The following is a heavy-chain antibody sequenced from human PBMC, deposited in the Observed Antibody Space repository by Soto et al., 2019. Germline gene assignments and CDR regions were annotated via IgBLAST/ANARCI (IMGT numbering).Heavy chain of an antibody. CDR1: CGSLSSYY. CDR3: ARAGYDYIWGSYRQFDH. D-gene: IGHD3-16*02. J-gene: IGHJ4*02. Sequence: SGTLSLTCTVSCGSLSSYYLGWIRPAPRKGLEWIGYIYYSGSTNYNPSLKSRVTISVDTSKNQFSLKLSSVTAADTAVYYCARAGYDYIWGSYRQFDHWGQGTLVTVSS. V-gene: IGHV4-59*01. CDR2: IYYSGST.